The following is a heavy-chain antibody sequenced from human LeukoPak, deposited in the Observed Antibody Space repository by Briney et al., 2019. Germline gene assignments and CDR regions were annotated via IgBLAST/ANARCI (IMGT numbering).Heavy chain of an antibody. J-gene: IGHJ3*02. D-gene: IGHD4-17*01. CDR1: GITFGSYG. V-gene: IGHV3-30*03. Sequence: GGSLRLSCAASGITFGSYGMHWVRQAPGKGLEWVAVISYDGSKKYYADSVKGRFTISRDNSKNTLYLQMNSLRAEDTAVYYCAAYYGDYVSGAFDIWGQGTMVTVSS. CDR3: AAYYGDYVSGAFDI. CDR2: ISYDGSKK.